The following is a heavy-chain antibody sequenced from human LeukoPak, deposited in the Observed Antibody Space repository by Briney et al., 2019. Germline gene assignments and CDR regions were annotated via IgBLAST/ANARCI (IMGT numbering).Heavy chain of an antibody. CDR1: RFNFSSYA. Sequence: PGGSLRLSCAASRFNFSSYAMRWVRQAPGKGLEWVSGISGSGGSIHYADSVKGRFTISRDNSKNTLYLQINSLRAEDTAVYYCAKGDGDYWYFDLWGRGTLVTVSS. J-gene: IGHJ2*01. CDR2: ISGSGGSI. V-gene: IGHV3-23*01. CDR3: AKGDGDYWYFDL. D-gene: IGHD4-17*01.